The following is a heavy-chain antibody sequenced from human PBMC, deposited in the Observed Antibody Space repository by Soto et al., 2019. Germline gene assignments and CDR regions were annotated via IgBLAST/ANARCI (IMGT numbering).Heavy chain of an antibody. Sequence: KPSETLSLTFAVPGYSISSVYYWGLIRQPPGKGLEWIGSIYHSGSTYYNPSLKSRVTISVDTSKNQFSLKLSSVTAADTAVYYCARQTQQPNAFDIWGQGTMVTVSS. CDR1: GYSISSVYY. D-gene: IGHD6-13*01. CDR2: IYHSGST. CDR3: ARQTQQPNAFDI. V-gene: IGHV4-38-2*01. J-gene: IGHJ3*02.